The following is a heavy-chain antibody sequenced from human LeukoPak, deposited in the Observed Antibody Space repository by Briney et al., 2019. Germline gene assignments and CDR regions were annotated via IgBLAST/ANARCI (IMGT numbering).Heavy chain of an antibody. CDR2: IYYSGST. Sequence: SETLSLTCTVPGGSISSYYWSWIRQPPGKGLEWIGYIYYSGSTNYNPSLKSRVTISVGTSKNQFSLKLSSVTAADTAVYYCARDYDSSGYYPNWFDPWGQGTLVTVSS. CDR3: ARDYDSSGYYPNWFDP. CDR1: GGSISSYY. V-gene: IGHV4-59*01. D-gene: IGHD3-22*01. J-gene: IGHJ5*02.